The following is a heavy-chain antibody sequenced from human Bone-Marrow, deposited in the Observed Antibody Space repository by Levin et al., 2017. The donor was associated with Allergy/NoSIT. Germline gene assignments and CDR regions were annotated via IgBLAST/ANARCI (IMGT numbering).Heavy chain of an antibody. J-gene: IGHJ6*03. V-gene: IGHV4-61*09. CDR1: GVSIPSGNYY. D-gene: IGHD5-24*01. Sequence: SQTLSLTCTVSGVSIPSGNYYWSWIRQPAGKGLEWIGHIYTSGNTNYNPSLKSRVTISVDTSKNQFSLKLRSVTAADTAVYYCARVLQYYYYYMDVWGKGTTVTVSS. CDR2: IYTSGNT. CDR3: ARVLQYYYYYMDV.